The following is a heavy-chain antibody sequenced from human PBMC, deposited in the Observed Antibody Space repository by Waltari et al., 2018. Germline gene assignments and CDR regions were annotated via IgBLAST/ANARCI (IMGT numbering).Heavy chain of an antibody. CDR3: AKGGVPASKSYYYYYMDV. Sequence: QVQMVESGGGMVQPGRSLRLTCAASGFTFGSFGMHWVRQAPGKGLEWVALISYDGSNKFYADFVKGRFTISRDDSKNTLFLQMNSLRAGDTAVYYCAKGGVPASKSYYYYYMDVWGTGTTVTISS. J-gene: IGHJ6*03. CDR2: ISYDGSNK. V-gene: IGHV3-30*18. CDR1: GFTFGSFG. D-gene: IGHD2-2*01.